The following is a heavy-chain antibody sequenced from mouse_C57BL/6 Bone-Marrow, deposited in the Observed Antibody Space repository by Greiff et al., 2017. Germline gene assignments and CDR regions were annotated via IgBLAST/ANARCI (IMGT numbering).Heavy chain of an antibody. D-gene: IGHD2-3*01. CDR3: ARTDGYRAMDY. V-gene: IGHV1-81*01. CDR2: IYPRSGNT. Sequence: QVQLKESGAELARPGASVKLSCKASGYTFTSYGISWVKQRTGQGLEWIGEIYPRSGNTYYNEKIKGKATLTADKSSSTAYMELRSLTSEDSAVYFCARTDGYRAMDYWGQGTSVTVSA. J-gene: IGHJ4*01. CDR1: GYTFTSYG.